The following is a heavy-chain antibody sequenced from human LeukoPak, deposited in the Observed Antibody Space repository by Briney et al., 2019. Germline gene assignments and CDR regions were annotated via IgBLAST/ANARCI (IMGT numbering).Heavy chain of an antibody. V-gene: IGHV1-8*01. CDR2: MNPNSGNT. D-gene: IGHD1-26*01. Sequence: ASVKVSCKASGYTFTSYDINWVRQATGQGLEWMGWMNPNSGNTGYAQKFQGRVTMTRNTSISTAYMELSSLRSEDTAVYYCARGEKVGATVDYWGQGTLVTVSS. CDR3: ARGEKVGATVDY. J-gene: IGHJ4*02. CDR1: GYTFTSYD.